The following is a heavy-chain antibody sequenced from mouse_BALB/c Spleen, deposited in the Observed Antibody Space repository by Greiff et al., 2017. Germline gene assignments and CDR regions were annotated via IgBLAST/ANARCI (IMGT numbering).Heavy chain of an antibody. CDR2: ISSGGGST. D-gene: IGHD2-14*01. V-gene: IGHV5-12-1*01. Sequence: EVQRVESGGGLVKPGGSLKLSCAASGFAFSSYDMSWVRQTPEKRLEWVAYISSGGGSTYYPDTVKGRFTISRDNAKNTLYLQMSSLKSEDTAMYYCARHAVAYYRYDYFDYWGQGTTLTVSS. J-gene: IGHJ2*01. CDR3: ARHAVAYYRYDYFDY. CDR1: GFAFSSYD.